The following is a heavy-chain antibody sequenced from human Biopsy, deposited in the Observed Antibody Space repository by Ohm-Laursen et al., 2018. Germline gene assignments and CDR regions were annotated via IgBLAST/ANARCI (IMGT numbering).Heavy chain of an antibody. D-gene: IGHD2-15*01. CDR3: GNEVHGRDY. J-gene: IGHJ4*02. V-gene: IGHV4-34*08. CDR1: GKTFSDYQ. Sequence: GTLSLTCAVFGKTFSDYQWSWIRQPPGKGLEWIGQINQAGTSNYNPSLKSRVSISADASKYEFSLRLTSVTAADTAVYLCGNEVHGRDYWGLGAQVTVSS. CDR2: INQAGTS.